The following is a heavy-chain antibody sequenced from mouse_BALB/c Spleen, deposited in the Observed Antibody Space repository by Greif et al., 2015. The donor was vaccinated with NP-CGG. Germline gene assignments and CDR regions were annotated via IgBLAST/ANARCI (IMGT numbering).Heavy chain of an antibody. Sequence: DVKLVESGGGLVKPGGSLKLSCAASGFTFSDYYMYWVRQTPEKRLEWVATISDGGSYTYYPDSVKGRFTISRDNAKNNLYLQMSSLKSEDTAMYYCARDGQGFAYWGQGTLVTVSA. V-gene: IGHV5-4*02. CDR1: GFTFSDYY. CDR2: ISDGGSYT. J-gene: IGHJ3*01. CDR3: ARDGQGFAY.